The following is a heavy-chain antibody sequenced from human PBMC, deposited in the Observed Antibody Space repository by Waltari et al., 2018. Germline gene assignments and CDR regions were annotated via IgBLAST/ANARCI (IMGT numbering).Heavy chain of an antibody. J-gene: IGHJ6*02. Sequence: EMQLLASGGGLAQPGGSVRVSCAASGFTLTSYTLNWVRQAAGRGLEWRALLSGSGRIDYADSVKGRFTISRDTSKNTVYLQMDSLRAEDTAVYYCAKDGGNRRAPTFGMDVWGRGTTVIVS. CDR1: GFTLTSYT. V-gene: IGHV3-23*01. CDR3: AKDGGNRRAPTFGMDV. D-gene: IGHD3-16*01. CDR2: LSGSGRI.